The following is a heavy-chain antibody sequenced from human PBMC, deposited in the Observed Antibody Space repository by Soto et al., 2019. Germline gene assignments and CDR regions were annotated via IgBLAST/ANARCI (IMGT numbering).Heavy chain of an antibody. CDR2: FSGPGGGT. CDR3: ARENVDTAMYDY. D-gene: IGHD5-18*01. Sequence: PGGSLRLSCAASGFTFSRYAMSWVRQAPGKGLEWVSTFSGPGGGTYYADSVKGRFTISRDNSKNTLYLQMNSLRAEDTAVYYCARENVDTAMYDYWGQGTLVTVSS. CDR1: GFTFSRYA. J-gene: IGHJ4*02. V-gene: IGHV3-23*01.